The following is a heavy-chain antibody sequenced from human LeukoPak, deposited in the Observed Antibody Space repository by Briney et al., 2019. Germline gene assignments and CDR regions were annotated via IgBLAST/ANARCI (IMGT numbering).Heavy chain of an antibody. V-gene: IGHV3-53*01. Sequence: GGSLRLSCAASGFTVSSNYMSWVRQAPGKGLEWVSVIYSGGSTYYADSVKGRFTISRDNSKNTLYLQMNSLRAEDTAVYYCARADVVVTAIPDYWGQGTLVTVSS. D-gene: IGHD2-21*02. CDR2: IYSGGST. CDR1: GFTVSSNY. CDR3: ARADVVVTAIPDY. J-gene: IGHJ4*02.